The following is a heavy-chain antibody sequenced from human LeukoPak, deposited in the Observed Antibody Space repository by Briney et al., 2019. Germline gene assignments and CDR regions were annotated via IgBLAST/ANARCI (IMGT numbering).Heavy chain of an antibody. CDR3: ARDYGGSSPFDY. CDR2: ISSSGSTI. CDR1: GFTFSSYE. D-gene: IGHD4-23*01. Sequence: GGSLRLSCAASGFTFSSYEMHWVRQAPGKGLEWVSYISSSGSTIYYADSAKGRFTISRDNAKNSLYLQMNSLRAEDTAVYHCARDYGGSSPFDYWGQGTLVTVSS. V-gene: IGHV3-48*03. J-gene: IGHJ4*02.